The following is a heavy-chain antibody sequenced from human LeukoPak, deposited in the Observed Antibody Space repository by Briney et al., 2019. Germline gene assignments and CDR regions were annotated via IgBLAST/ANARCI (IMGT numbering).Heavy chain of an antibody. V-gene: IGHV4-39*07. CDR1: GGSITSNNYY. J-gene: IGHJ4*02. CDR2: IYYTGNT. CDR3: ARVPPVYTSGNYYKETHFDY. Sequence: PSETLSLTCTVSGGSITSNNYYWGWIRQPPGKGLEWIGNIYYTGNTYYNPSLKSRVTISVDTFKNHISLRLSSVTAADTAIYYCARVPPVYTSGNYYKETHFDYWGQGTLVTVSP. D-gene: IGHD3-10*01.